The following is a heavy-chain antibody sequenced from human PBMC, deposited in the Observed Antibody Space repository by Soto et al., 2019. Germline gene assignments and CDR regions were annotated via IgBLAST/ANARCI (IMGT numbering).Heavy chain of an antibody. J-gene: IGHJ4*02. CDR1: GYTFTAYW. CDR3: ARPLYPGYCTDGVCYSYDY. Sequence: EVQLVQSGPEMRKPGESLRISCQSFGYTFTAYWIAWVRQMPGKGLEWMGIIFPADSEIRYSPSFRGHVTISADKSISNAYLQWSSLEASDTAMYYCARPLYPGYCTDGVCYSYDYWGQGTPVTVSS. CDR2: IFPADSEI. V-gene: IGHV5-51*01. D-gene: IGHD2-8*01.